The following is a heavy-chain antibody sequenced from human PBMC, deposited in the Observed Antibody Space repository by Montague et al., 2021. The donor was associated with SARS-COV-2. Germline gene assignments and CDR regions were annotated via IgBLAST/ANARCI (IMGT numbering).Heavy chain of an antibody. CDR2: IFSGGTST. CDR3: AEDFGN. D-gene: IGHD1-14*01. J-gene: IGHJ4*02. Sequence: YRSLSCAASGFTFSSHGMSWVRQAPGKGLEWVSVIFSGGTSTYYADSVKGRFTISRDNSKNTLYLQMDTLRAEDTAVYYCAEDFGNWGQGTLVTVSS. V-gene: IGHV3-23*03. CDR1: GFTFSSHG.